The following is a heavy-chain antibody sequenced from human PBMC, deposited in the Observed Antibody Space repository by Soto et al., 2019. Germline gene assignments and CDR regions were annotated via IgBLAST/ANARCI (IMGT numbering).Heavy chain of an antibody. V-gene: IGHV4-34*01. J-gene: IGHJ4*02. CDR3: ARGPDYGDSRSTGDY. Sequence: PSETLSLTCAVYGGSFSGYYWSWIRQPPGKGLEWIGEINHSGSTNYNSSLKSRVTISVDTSKNQFSLKLSSVTAADTAVYYCARGPDYGDSRSTGDYWGQGTLVTVSS. D-gene: IGHD4-17*01. CDR2: INHSGST. CDR1: GGSFSGYY.